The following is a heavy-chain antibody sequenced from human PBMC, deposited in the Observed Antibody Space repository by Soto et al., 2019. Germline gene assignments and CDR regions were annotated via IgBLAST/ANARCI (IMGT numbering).Heavy chain of an antibody. CDR3: ARDRLMATAGTARHYFGLDV. Sequence: QVQLQESGPGLVKPSQTLSLTCTVSGGSIRSGSYYWSWVRQNPRKGVEWIGNIYYSGNTYYNPSLKSRLTISVDTSKNQFSLNLSSVTAADTAVYYCARDRLMATAGTARHYFGLDVWGQGTTVTVSS. CDR1: GGSIRSGSYY. D-gene: IGHD5-18*01. J-gene: IGHJ6*02. V-gene: IGHV4-31*03. CDR2: IYYSGNT.